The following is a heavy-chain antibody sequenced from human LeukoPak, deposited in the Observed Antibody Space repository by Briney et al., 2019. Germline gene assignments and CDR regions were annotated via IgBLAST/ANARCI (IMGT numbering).Heavy chain of an antibody. Sequence: GASVKVSCKASGGTFSSYAISWVRQAPGQGLEWMGRIIPIFGTANYAQKFQGRVTITTDESTSTDYMELSSLRSEDTAVYYCARDRRGTIFGVVTERPYYYYYYYMDVWGKGTTVTVSS. CDR3: ARDRRGTIFGVVTERPYYYYYYYMDV. D-gene: IGHD3-3*01. V-gene: IGHV1-69*05. J-gene: IGHJ6*03. CDR1: GGTFSSYA. CDR2: IIPIFGTA.